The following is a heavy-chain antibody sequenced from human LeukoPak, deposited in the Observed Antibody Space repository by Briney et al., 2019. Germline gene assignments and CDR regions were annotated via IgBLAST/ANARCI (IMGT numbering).Heavy chain of an antibody. D-gene: IGHD6-19*01. J-gene: IGHJ4*02. CDR2: LYYSGST. V-gene: IGHV4-39*07. Sequence: SETLSLTCTVSGGSISSSSYYWGWTRQPPGTGLACLGTLYYSGSTYYNPSLKSRVTMSVDTSKNQFSLDLTSVTAADTAVYYCAREGKLTGYFGGLGFNYWGQGILVTVSS. CDR3: AREGKLTGYFGGLGFNY. CDR1: GGSISSSSYY.